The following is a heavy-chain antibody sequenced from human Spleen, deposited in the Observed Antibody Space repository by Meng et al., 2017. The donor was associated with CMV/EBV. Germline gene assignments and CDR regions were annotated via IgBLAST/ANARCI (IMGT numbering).Heavy chain of an antibody. CDR2: INPNSGGT. Sequence: ASVKVSCKASGYTFTGYYMHWVRQAPGQGLEWMGWINPNSGGTNYAQKFQGRVTMTRDTSISTAYMELSRLRSDDTAVYYCARQWSGQYFFDYWGQGTLVTVSS. D-gene: IGHD3-3*01. J-gene: IGHJ4*02. CDR1: GYTFTGYY. V-gene: IGHV1-2*02. CDR3: ARQWSGQYFFDY.